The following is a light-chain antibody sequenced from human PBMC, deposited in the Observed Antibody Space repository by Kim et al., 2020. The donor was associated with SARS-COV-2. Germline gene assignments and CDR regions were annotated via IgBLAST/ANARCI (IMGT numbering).Light chain of an antibody. CDR1: QGIGSD. CDR2: GAS. J-gene: IGKJ2*01. Sequence: AIQMTQSPSSLSAAVGDSVTVSCRASQGIGSDLAWYQQKPGKGPILLIYGASNLQSGVPSRFSGSGSGTDFTLTISGLQPEDFATYYCLQIYNKPNTFGQGTKLEI. V-gene: IGKV1-6*01. CDR3: LQIYNKPNT.